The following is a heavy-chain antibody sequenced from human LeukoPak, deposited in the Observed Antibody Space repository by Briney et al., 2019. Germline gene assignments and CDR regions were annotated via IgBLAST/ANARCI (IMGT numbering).Heavy chain of an antibody. D-gene: IGHD3-22*01. J-gene: IGHJ4*02. CDR3: ARDPRTYYYDSSGSPALDY. CDR2: ISSSSSTI. CDR1: GFTFSSYS. Sequence: GSLRLSCAASGFTFSSYSMNWVRQAPGKGLEWVSYISSSSSTINYADSVKGRFTISRDNAKNSLYLQMNSLRAEDTAVYYCARDPRTYYYDSSGSPALDYWGQGTLVTVSS. V-gene: IGHV3-48*01.